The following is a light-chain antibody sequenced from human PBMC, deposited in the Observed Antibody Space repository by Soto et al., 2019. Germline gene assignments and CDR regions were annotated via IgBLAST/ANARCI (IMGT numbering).Light chain of an antibody. CDR3: QQRSDWPLT. CDR1: QSVRSQ. CDR2: DAY. J-gene: IGKJ4*02. V-gene: IGKV3-11*01. Sequence: EIVLTQSPAKLSLSPGERATLSCRASQSVRSQLAWYQQKPGQAPRLLIYDAYNRATGIPARLSGSGSGTDFTLSCRSLEPADFGVYYCQQRSDWPLTFGGGTKVDLK.